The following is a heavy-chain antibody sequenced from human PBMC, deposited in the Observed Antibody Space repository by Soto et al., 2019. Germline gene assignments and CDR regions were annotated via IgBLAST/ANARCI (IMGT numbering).Heavy chain of an antibody. J-gene: IGHJ5*02. CDR3: ARESSAAGTGWFDP. Sequence: QVQLVQSGAEVKKPGASVKVSCKASGYTFTSYDINWVRQATGQGLEWMGWMNPNSGNTGYAQKFQGRVTMTRNTSISTAYMELSSLRSEHTAVYYCARESSAAGTGWFDPVGQGTLVTVSS. V-gene: IGHV1-8*01. CDR2: MNPNSGNT. D-gene: IGHD6-13*01. CDR1: GYTFTSYD.